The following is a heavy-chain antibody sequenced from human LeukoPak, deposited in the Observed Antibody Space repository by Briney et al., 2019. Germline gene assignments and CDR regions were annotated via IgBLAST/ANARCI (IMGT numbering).Heavy chain of an antibody. D-gene: IGHD3-16*02. CDR1: GGSISSGGYS. J-gene: IGHJ4*02. CDR2: IYHSGST. V-gene: IGHV4-30-2*01. CDR3: ARGPVTFGGVIVPFDY. Sequence: PSQTLSLTCAVSGGSISSGGYSWSWIRQPPGKGLEWIGYIYHSGSTYYNPSLKSRVTISVDRSKNQFSLKLSSVTAADTAVYYCARGPVTFGGVIVPFDYWGQGTLVTVSS.